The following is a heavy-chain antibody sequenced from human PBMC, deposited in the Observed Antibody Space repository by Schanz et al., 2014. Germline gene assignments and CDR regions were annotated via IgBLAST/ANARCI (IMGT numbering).Heavy chain of an antibody. CDR3: ARPSLWCGDNCFDP. D-gene: IGHD3-10*01. CDR2: IKSDGSST. CDR1: GFTFSSYW. Sequence: EVQLVESGGGLVQPGGSLRLSCAASGFTFSSYWMHWVRQVPGKGLVWVSRIKSDGSSTSYADSVKGRFTISRDNAKNTLYLQMSSLRAEDTAVYCCARPSLWCGDNCFDPWGQGTLVTVSS. V-gene: IGHV3-74*01. J-gene: IGHJ5*02.